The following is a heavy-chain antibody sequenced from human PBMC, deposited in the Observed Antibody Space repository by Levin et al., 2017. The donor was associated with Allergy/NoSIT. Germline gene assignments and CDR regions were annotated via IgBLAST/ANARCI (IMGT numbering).Heavy chain of an antibody. CDR1: GGSFSTYY. D-gene: IGHD6-6*01. J-gene: IGHJ6*03. CDR2: INHSGST. V-gene: IGHV4-34*01. Sequence: SQTLSLTCAVYGGSFSTYYWTWLRQPPGKGLEWIGEINHSGSTNYNPSLKSRVTISVDTSKNQFSLKLSSVTAADTAVYYCARGRKGIAARPGYYYMDVWDTGTTVTVSS. CDR3: ARGRKGIAARPGYYYMDV.